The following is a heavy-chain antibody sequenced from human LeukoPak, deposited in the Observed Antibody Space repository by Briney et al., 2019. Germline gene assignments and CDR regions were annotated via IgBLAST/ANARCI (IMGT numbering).Heavy chain of an antibody. J-gene: IGHJ4*02. CDR3: ARDRYYYDSSGYYQLDY. CDR2: INHSGST. V-gene: IGHV4-38-2*02. Sequence: SETLSLTCSISGYSIRSGYYWGWIRQPPGKGLEWIGEINHSGSTNYNPSLKSRVTISVDTSKNQFSLKLSSVTAADTAVYYCARDRYYYDSSGYYQLDYWGQGTLVTVSS. D-gene: IGHD3-22*01. CDR1: GYSIRSGYY.